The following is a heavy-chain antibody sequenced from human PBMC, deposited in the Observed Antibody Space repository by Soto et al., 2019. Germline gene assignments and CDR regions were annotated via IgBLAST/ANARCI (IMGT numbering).Heavy chain of an antibody. CDR1: GGSIYSSSYY. J-gene: IGHJ5*02. Sequence: QLQLQESGPGLVKPSETLSLTCTVSGGSIYSSSYYWGWIRQPPGKGLEWIGSIYYSGSTFYNPSLKSRVTLALDTSKNHVSLKLGSVTAAYTAVYFCARQDVVGYCSAGSCYSDTWGQGTLVIVS. V-gene: IGHV4-39*01. CDR2: IYYSGST. CDR3: ARQDVVGYCSAGSCYSDT. D-gene: IGHD2-15*01.